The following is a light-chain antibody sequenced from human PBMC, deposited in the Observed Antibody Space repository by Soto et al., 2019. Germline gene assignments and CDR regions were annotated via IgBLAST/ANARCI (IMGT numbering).Light chain of an antibody. CDR3: QQYDNLPPYT. Sequence: DIQMTQSPSSLSASVGDRVTITCQASQDIKNFLNWYQQGPGKAPKLLIYDASDLETGVPSRFSGSGSGTDFTLTITNLQPEDIATYYCQQYDNLPPYTFGQGTKLEIK. J-gene: IGKJ2*01. CDR1: QDIKNF. V-gene: IGKV1-33*01. CDR2: DAS.